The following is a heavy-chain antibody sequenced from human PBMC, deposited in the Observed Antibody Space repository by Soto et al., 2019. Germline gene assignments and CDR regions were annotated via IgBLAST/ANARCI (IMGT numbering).Heavy chain of an antibody. Sequence: GASVKVSCKASGGTFSSYAISWVRQAPGQGLEWMGGIIPIFGTANYAQKFQGRVTITADESTSTAYMELSSLRSEDTAVYYCAKHDYGDPTPGMDVWGQGTTVTV. J-gene: IGHJ6*02. CDR2: IIPIFGTA. CDR1: GGTFSSYA. V-gene: IGHV1-69*13. D-gene: IGHD4-17*01. CDR3: AKHDYGDPTPGMDV.